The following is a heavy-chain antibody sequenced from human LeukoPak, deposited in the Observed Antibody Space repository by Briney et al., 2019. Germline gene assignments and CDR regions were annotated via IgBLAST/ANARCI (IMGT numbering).Heavy chain of an antibody. D-gene: IGHD3-16*01. CDR3: ARGWGPYYFDY. V-gene: IGHV4-59*01. Sequence: SGTLSLTCTVSGGSISSYYWSWIRQPPGKGLEWIGYIYYSGSTNYNPSLKSRVTISVDTSKNQFSLKLSSVTAADTAVYYCARGWGPYYFDYWGQGTLVTVSS. J-gene: IGHJ4*02. CDR1: GGSISSYY. CDR2: IYYSGST.